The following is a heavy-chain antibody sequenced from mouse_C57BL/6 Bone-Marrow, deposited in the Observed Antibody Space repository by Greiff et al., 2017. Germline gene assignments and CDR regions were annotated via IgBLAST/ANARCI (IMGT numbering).Heavy chain of an antibody. Sequence: EVQVVESGGGLVKPGGSLKLSCAASGFTFSDYGMHWVRQAPEKGLEWVAYISSGSSTIYYADTVKGRFTISRDNAKNTLFLQMTSLRSEDTAMYYCARGDYGSSYVPWCAYWGQGTLVTVSA. D-gene: IGHD1-1*01. CDR1: GFTFSDYG. CDR3: ARGDYGSSYVPWCAY. J-gene: IGHJ3*01. V-gene: IGHV5-17*01. CDR2: ISSGSSTI.